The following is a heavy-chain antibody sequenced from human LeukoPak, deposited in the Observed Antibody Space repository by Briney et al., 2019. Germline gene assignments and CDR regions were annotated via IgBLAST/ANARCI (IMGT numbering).Heavy chain of an antibody. J-gene: IGHJ4*02. CDR3: AKGSPQGDY. Sequence: GGSLKLSCAASGFTVSSNYMSWVRQAPGKGLEWVSAISGSGGSTYYADSVKGRFTIFRDNSKNTLYLQMNSLRAEDTAVYYCAKGSPQGDYWGQGTLVTVSS. D-gene: IGHD1-26*01. CDR1: GFTVSSNY. V-gene: IGHV3-23*01. CDR2: ISGSGGST.